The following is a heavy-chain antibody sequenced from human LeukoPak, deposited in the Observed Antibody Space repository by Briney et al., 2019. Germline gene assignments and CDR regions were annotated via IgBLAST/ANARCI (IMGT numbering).Heavy chain of an antibody. Sequence: GASVKVSCKASGYTFTTYYIHWVRQAPGQGLEWMGIINPSGGSTNYAQKFQGRVTMTRDTSTSTVYMDLSSLRSEDTAVYYCARAGLRGAFDPWGQGTLVTVSS. V-gene: IGHV1-46*01. J-gene: IGHJ5*02. D-gene: IGHD4-17*01. CDR1: GYTFTTYY. CDR2: INPSGGST. CDR3: ARAGLRGAFDP.